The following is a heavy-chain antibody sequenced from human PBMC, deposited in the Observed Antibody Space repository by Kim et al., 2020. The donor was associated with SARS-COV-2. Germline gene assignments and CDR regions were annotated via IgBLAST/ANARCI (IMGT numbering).Heavy chain of an antibody. J-gene: IGHJ6*02. Sequence: SVKVSCKASGGTFSSYAISWVRQAPGQGLEWMGGIIPIFGTANYAQKFQGRVTITADESTSTAYMELSSLRSEDTAVYYCARGTIFGVVTTNYYYYGMDVWGQGTTVTVSS. CDR1: GGTFSSYA. V-gene: IGHV1-69*13. D-gene: IGHD3-3*01. CDR2: IIPIFGTA. CDR3: ARGTIFGVVTTNYYYYGMDV.